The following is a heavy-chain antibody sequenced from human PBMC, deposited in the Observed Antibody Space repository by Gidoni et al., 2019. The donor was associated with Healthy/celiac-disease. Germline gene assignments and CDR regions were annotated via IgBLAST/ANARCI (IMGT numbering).Heavy chain of an antibody. V-gene: IGHV4-34*01. CDR2: INHSGST. CDR3: ARGPRVARHNWFDP. D-gene: IGHD3-3*01. CDR1: GGSFSGYY. Sequence: QVQLQQWGAGLLKPSETLSLTCAVYGGSFSGYYWGWIRQPPGKGLEWIGEINHSGSTNYNPSLKSRVTISVDTSKNQFSLKLSSVTAADTAVYYCARGPRVARHNWFDPWGQGTLVTVSS. J-gene: IGHJ5*02.